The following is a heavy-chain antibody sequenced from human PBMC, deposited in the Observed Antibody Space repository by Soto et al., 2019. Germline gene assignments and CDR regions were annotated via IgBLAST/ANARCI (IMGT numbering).Heavy chain of an antibody. V-gene: IGHV1-69*02. D-gene: IGHD2-2*01. CDR2: IIPILGIA. CDR3: ARPTSPADAFDI. Sequence: QVQLVQSGAEVKKPGSSVKVSCKASGGTFSSYTISWVRQAPGQGLEWMGRIIPILGIANYAQKFQGRVTIPADKSTSTAYMELSSLRSEDTAVYYCARPTSPADAFDIWGQGTMVTVSS. J-gene: IGHJ3*02. CDR1: GGTFSSYT.